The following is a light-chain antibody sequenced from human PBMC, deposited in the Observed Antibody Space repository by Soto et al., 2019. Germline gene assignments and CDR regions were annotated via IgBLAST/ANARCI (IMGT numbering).Light chain of an antibody. CDR3: QQQWT. V-gene: IGKV3-20*01. Sequence: EIVLTQSPGTLSLSPGERATLSCRASQSLSNSYIIWYQKKPGQPPRLLIYDASNRATGIPDRFSGSGSGTNFTLTISRLEPEDFAVYYCQQQWTFGQGTKVDI. J-gene: IGKJ1*01. CDR1: QSLSNSY. CDR2: DAS.